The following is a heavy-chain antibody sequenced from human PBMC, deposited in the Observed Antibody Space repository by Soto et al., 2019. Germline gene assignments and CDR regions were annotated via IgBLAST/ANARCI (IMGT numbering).Heavy chain of an antibody. J-gene: IGHJ4*02. D-gene: IGHD3-16*01. CDR3: TRGGTPIDY. Sequence: QVQLVQSGAEVKKPGASVKVSCKASGYSFTNFGITWVRQAPGQGLEWMGWISAYNGNTNYAQKFQGRVTTNTDPSTSTAYMEVRRLRFDDTAVCFSTRGGTPIDYWGQGTLVTV. CDR2: ISAYNGNT. CDR1: GYSFTNFG. V-gene: IGHV1-18*01.